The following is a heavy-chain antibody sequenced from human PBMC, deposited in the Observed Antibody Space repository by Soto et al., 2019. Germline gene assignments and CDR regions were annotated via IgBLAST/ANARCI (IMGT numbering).Heavy chain of an antibody. Sequence: DAQVVESGGALVQPGGSLRLSCTASEITFDDYAMHWVRQAPGKGLEWVSGFSWNTGNIGYADSVKGRFIISRDSAKNSLFLQMNSLRLDDTALYYCAKGTTGTMTDWGQGTLVTVSS. V-gene: IGHV3-9*01. CDR3: AKGTTGTMTD. J-gene: IGHJ4*02. D-gene: IGHD1-1*01. CDR2: FSWNTGNI. CDR1: EITFDDYA.